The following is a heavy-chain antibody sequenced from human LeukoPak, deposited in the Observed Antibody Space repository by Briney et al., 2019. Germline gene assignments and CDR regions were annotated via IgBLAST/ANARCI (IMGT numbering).Heavy chain of an antibody. Sequence: GGSLRLSCAASGFTFSSYAMHWVRQAPGKGLEWVAVISYDGSNKYYADSVKGRFTISRDNSKNTLYLQMNSLRAEDTAVYYCATGNAEGEKYYYGMDVWGKGTTVAVSS. CDR1: GFTFSSYA. CDR3: ATGNAEGEKYYYGMDV. CDR2: ISYDGSNK. D-gene: IGHD1-1*01. V-gene: IGHV3-30-3*01. J-gene: IGHJ6*04.